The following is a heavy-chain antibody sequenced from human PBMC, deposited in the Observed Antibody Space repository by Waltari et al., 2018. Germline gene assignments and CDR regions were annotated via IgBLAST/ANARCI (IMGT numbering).Heavy chain of an antibody. CDR3: ATGGWGFYLGY. CDR1: GLTFRSYN. D-gene: IGHD7-27*01. V-gene: IGHV3-21*02. J-gene: IGHJ4*02. CDR2: ISTSSDYM. Sequence: EVQLVESGGGLVRPGGSLRLSCAASGLTFRSYNMNWVRQAPGKGLDGVSSISTSSDYMHYADSVKGRFTVSRDNAKGSLYLQLNSLRAEDTAVYYCATGGWGFYLGYWGQGTLVTVSS.